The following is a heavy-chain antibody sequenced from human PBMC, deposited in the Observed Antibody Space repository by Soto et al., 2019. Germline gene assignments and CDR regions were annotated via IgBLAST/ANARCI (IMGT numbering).Heavy chain of an antibody. CDR1: GSTFSSYA. D-gene: IGHD4-17*01. V-gene: IGHV3-23*01. CDR2: ISGSGGST. J-gene: IGHJ4*02. CDR3: AKDASAHRIMTTVTTEFDY. Sequence: QPGGSLRLSCAASGSTFSSYAMSWVRQAPGKGLEWVSAISGSGGSTYYADSVKGRFTISRDNSKNTLYLQMNSLRAEDTAVYYCAKDASAHRIMTTVTTEFDYWGQGTLVTVS.